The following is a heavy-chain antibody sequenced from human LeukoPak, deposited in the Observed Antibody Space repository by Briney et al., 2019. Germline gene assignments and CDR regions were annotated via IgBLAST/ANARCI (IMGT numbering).Heavy chain of an antibody. V-gene: IGHV3-15*01. CDR1: GFTFSDAR. CDR2: IKIRSDGGTT. J-gene: IGHJ5*02. CDR3: VTDKVESIRSYRFDP. Sequence: GGSLRLSCAASGFTFSDARMSWVRQAPGKGLEWVGRIKIRSDGGTTDYAAPVKGRFTISRDDSKNMLYLQMNSLTTEDTAGYYCVTDKVESIRSYRFDPWGQGTLVTVSS. D-gene: IGHD3-16*01.